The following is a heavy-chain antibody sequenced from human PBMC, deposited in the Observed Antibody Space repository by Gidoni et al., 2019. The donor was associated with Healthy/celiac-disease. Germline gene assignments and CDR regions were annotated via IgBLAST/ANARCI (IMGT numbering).Heavy chain of an antibody. Sequence: EVQLVQSGAEVKKPGESLKISCKGSGYRFTSYWIGWVRQMPGKGLEWMGIIYPGDSDTRYSPSFQGQVTISADKSISTAYLQWSSLKASDTAMYYCARRDSSSWYGGAFDIWGQGTMVTVSS. CDR3: ARRDSSSWYGGAFDI. D-gene: IGHD6-13*01. CDR2: IYPGDSDT. CDR1: GYRFTSYW. J-gene: IGHJ3*02. V-gene: IGHV5-51*01.